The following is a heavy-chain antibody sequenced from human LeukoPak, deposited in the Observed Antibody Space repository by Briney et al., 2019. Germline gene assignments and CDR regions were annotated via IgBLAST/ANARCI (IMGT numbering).Heavy chain of an antibody. J-gene: IGHJ4*02. CDR3: ARDARGGSYYGGNYFDY. D-gene: IGHD1-26*01. CDR2: INPNSGGT. Sequence: ASVKVSCKASGYTFTGYYMHWVRQAPGQGLEWMGWINPNSGGTNYAQKFQGRVAMTRDTSISTAYMELSRLRSDDTAVYYCARDARGGSYYGGNYFDYWGQGTLVTVSS. V-gene: IGHV1-2*02. CDR1: GYTFTGYY.